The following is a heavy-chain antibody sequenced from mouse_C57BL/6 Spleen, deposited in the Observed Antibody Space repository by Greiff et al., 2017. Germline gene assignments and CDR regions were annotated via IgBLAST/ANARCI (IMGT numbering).Heavy chain of an antibody. Sequence: QVQLQQSGPELVKPGASVKISCKASGYAFSSSWMNWVKQRPGKGLEWIGRIYPGDGDTNYNGKFKGKATLTADKSSSTAYMQLSSLTSEDSAVYFCERQEVDLLQRLDYWGQGTTLTVSS. CDR3: ERQEVDLLQRLDY. V-gene: IGHV1-82*01. CDR1: GYAFSSSW. J-gene: IGHJ2*01. CDR2: IYPGDGDT. D-gene: IGHD1-1*01.